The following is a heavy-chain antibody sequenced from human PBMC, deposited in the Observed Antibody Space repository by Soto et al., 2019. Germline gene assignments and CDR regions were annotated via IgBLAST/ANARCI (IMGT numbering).Heavy chain of an antibody. V-gene: IGHV1-69*13. CDR1: GGTFSSYA. Sequence: GASVKVSCKASGGTFSSYAISWVRQAPGQGLEWMGGIIPIFGTANYAQKFQGRVTITADESTSTAYMELSSLRSEDTAVYYCARGRILVAARPGYYGMDVWGQGTTVTVSS. D-gene: IGHD6-6*01. J-gene: IGHJ6*02. CDR2: IIPIFGTA. CDR3: ARGRILVAARPGYYGMDV.